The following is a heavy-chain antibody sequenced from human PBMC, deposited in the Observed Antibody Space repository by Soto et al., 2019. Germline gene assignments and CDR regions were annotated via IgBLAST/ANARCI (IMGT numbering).Heavy chain of an antibody. J-gene: IGHJ4*02. CDR3: AKGGRLRSPFGL. Sequence: SETLSLTCAVYGESFSDNHCICIRHPPGKGLEWIGEVSHSGYTVYNPSLKSRVTISLGTSNNQFSLKLISATAADTAVYFCAKGGRLRSPFGLWGQGTLVTVSS. CDR2: VSHSGYT. D-gene: IGHD4-17*01. V-gene: IGHV4-34*01. CDR1: GESFSDNH.